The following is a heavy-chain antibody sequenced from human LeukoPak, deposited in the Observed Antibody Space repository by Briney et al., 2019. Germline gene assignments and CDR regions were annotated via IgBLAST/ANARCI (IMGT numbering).Heavy chain of an antibody. CDR3: AKGGHIYGDYDY. CDR1: GGTFSSYA. Sequence: ASVKVSCKASGGTFSSYAISWVRQAPGQGLEWMGGIIPIFGTANYAQKFQGRVTITTDESTSTAYMELSSLRSEDTAVYYCAKGGHIYGDYDYWGQGTLVTVSS. CDR2: IIPIFGTA. J-gene: IGHJ4*02. V-gene: IGHV1-69*05. D-gene: IGHD4-17*01.